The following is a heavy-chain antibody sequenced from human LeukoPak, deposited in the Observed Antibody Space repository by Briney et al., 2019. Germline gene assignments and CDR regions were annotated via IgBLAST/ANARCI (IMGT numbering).Heavy chain of an antibody. Sequence: GASVKVSCKASGYTFTSYDINWVRQATGQGLEWMGWMNPNSGNTGYAQKFQGRVTITRNTSISTAYMELSSLRSEDTAVYYCARPGAYSYDKVWDYYYYMDVWGKGTTVTVSS. V-gene: IGHV1-8*03. CDR3: ARPGAYSYDKVWDYYYYMDV. CDR2: MNPNSGNT. D-gene: IGHD5-18*01. J-gene: IGHJ6*03. CDR1: GYTFTSYD.